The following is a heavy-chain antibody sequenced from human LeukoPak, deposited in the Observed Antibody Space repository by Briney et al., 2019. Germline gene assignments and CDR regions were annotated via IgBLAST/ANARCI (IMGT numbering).Heavy chain of an antibody. D-gene: IGHD3-22*01. CDR1: GFTFNTYW. CDR2: INSDGSI. V-gene: IGHV3-74*01. Sequence: GGSLRLSCAASGFTFNTYWMHWVRQAPGKGLVWVSRINSDGSITYADSVKGRFTVSRDNAKNTLYLQMNSLRAEDTALYYCARGSSGSRLGSWGQGTLVTVSS. J-gene: IGHJ5*01. CDR3: ARGSSGSRLGS.